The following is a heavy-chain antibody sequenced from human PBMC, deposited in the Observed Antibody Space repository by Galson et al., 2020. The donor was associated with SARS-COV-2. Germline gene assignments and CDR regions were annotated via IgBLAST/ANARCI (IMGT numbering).Heavy chain of an antibody. D-gene: IGHD6-13*01. CDR3: ARGMIAAAGYYYYGMDV. CDR1: GFTFSSYE. Sequence: RESLKISCAASGFTFSSYEMNWVRQAPGKGLEWVSYISSSGSTIYYADSVKGRFTISRDNAKNSLYLQMNSLRAEDTAVYYCARGMIAAAGYYYYGMDVWGQGTTVTVSS. CDR2: ISSSGSTI. J-gene: IGHJ6*02. V-gene: IGHV3-48*03.